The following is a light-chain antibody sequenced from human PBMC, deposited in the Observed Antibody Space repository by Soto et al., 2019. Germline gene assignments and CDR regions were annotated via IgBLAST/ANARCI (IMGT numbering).Light chain of an antibody. Sequence: EIVLTQSPGTLSLSPGQRATLSCRATQSVSSSYLAWYQQKLGQAPRLLIYGASCRATVIQDVFSGSGSGTDFTLTISRLEPEDFAVYYCQQYGSSPWTFGQGTKGEIK. V-gene: IGKV3-20*01. J-gene: IGKJ1*01. CDR3: QQYGSSPWT. CDR2: GAS. CDR1: QSVSSSY.